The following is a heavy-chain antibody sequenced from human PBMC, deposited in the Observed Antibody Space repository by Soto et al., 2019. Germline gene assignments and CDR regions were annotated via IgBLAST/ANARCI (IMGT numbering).Heavy chain of an antibody. CDR3: ARGGNRYSTTASGVGGVDY. CDR2: IFHSGTT. CDR1: GASISSSY. Sequence: PSETLSLTCTVSGASISSSYWSWIRQSPGKGLEWIGYIFHSGTTNYNPSLKSRVTISVDTSKNQFSLNLSSLTTADTAVYFCARGGNRYSTTASGVGGVDYWGQGTLVTVA. D-gene: IGHD2-2*01. V-gene: IGHV4-59*01. J-gene: IGHJ4*02.